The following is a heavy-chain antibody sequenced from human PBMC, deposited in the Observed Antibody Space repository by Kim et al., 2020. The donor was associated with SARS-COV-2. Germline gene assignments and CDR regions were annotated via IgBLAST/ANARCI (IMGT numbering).Heavy chain of an antibody. CDR2: IYYSGST. CDR1: GGSVSSGSYY. D-gene: IGHD3-10*01. Sequence: SETLSLTCTVSGGSVSSGSYYWSWIRQPPGKGLEWIGYIYYSGSTNYNPSLKSRVTISVDTSKNQFSLKLSSVTAADTAVYYCARAPAILTRAARGFGELLPQYGMDVWGQGTTVTVSS. CDR3: ARAPAILTRAARGFGELLPQYGMDV. V-gene: IGHV4-61*01. J-gene: IGHJ6*02.